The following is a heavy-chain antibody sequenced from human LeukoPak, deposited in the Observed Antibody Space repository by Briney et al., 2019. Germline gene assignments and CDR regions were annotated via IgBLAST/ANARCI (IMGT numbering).Heavy chain of an antibody. CDR2: ISSSGSTI. J-gene: IGHJ4*02. V-gene: IGHV3-48*03. D-gene: IGHD3-10*01. Sequence: GGSLRLSCAASGFTFSSCEMNWVRQAPGKGLEWVSYISSSGSTIYYADSVKGRFTISRDNAKNSLYLQMNSLRAEDTAVYYCAPGGGAITMVDYWGQGTLVTVSS. CDR3: APGGGAITMVDY. CDR1: GFTFSSCE.